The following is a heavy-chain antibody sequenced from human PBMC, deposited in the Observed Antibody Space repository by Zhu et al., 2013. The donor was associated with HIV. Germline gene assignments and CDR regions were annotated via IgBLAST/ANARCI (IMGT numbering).Heavy chain of an antibody. CDR2: IIPIFGTA. CDR3: ARDPRLGYCSGGSCRTPFDP. V-gene: IGHV1-69*06. D-gene: IGHD2-15*01. Sequence: QVQLVQSGAEVKKPGSSVKVSCKASGGTFSSYAISWVRQAPGQGLEWMGGIIPIFGTANYAQKFQGRVTITADKSTSTAYMELSSLRSEDTAVYYCARDPRLGYCSGGSCRTPFDPWGQGTLVTVSS. J-gene: IGHJ5*02. CDR1: GGTFSSYA.